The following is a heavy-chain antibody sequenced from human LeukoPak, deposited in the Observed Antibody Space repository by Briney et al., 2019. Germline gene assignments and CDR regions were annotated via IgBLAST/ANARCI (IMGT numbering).Heavy chain of an antibody. V-gene: IGHV1-2*02. CDR2: INPNSGGT. Sequence: ASVKVSCKASGYTFTGYYMHWVRQAPGQGLEWMGWINPNSGGTNYAQKFQGRVTMTRDTSISTAYMELSRLRPDDTAVYYCASTPGIAVAVYDYWGQGTLVTVSS. J-gene: IGHJ4*02. D-gene: IGHD6-19*01. CDR1: GYTFTGYY. CDR3: ASTPGIAVAVYDY.